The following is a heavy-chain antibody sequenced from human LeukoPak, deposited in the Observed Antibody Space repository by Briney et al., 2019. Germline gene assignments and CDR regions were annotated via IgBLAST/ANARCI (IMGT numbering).Heavy chain of an antibody. Sequence: PSETLSLTCAVYGGSFSGYYWSWIRQPPGKGLEWIGEINHSGSTNYNPSLKSRVTISVDTSKNQFSLKLNSVTAADTAVYYCAGHHPRNTVDFWGQGTLVTVSS. J-gene: IGHJ4*02. CDR2: INHSGST. CDR3: AGHHPRNTVDF. CDR1: GGSFSGYY. D-gene: IGHD2-8*02. V-gene: IGHV4-34*01.